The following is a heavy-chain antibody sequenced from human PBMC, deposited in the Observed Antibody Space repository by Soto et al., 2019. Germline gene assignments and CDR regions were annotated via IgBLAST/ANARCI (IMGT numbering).Heavy chain of an antibody. CDR1: GFTFSNSA. CDR2: IRSKAYDYAT. D-gene: IGHD4-17*01. V-gene: IGHV3-73*01. J-gene: IGHJ3*02. Sequence: EVQLVESGGGLVQPGGSLKLSCAASGFTFSNSAIHWVRQASGKGLEWVGRIRSKAYDYATAYDASAKGRFSISRYDSEDTAYLQLNSLQSEDTAVYYCARRGDYGDFRDAFDIWGQGTMVTVSS. CDR3: ARRGDYGDFRDAFDI.